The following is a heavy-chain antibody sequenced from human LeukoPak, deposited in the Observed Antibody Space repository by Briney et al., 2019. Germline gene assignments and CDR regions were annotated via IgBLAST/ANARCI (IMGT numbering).Heavy chain of an antibody. J-gene: IGHJ4*02. CDR1: GYTFTSYA. V-gene: IGHV1-3*01. D-gene: IGHD5-12*01. Sequence: ASVKVSCKASGYTFTSYAMHWVRQAPGQRLEWMGWTNAGNGNTKYSQKFQGRVTITRDTSASTAYMELRSLRSDDTAVYYCAGSGDIVATKSFDYWGQGALVTVSS. CDR3: AGSGDIVATKSFDY. CDR2: TNAGNGNT.